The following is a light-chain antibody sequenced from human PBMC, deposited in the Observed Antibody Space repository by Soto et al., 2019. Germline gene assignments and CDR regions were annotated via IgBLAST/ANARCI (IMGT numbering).Light chain of an antibody. CDR3: QQYGSSPWT. J-gene: IGKJ1*01. V-gene: IGKV3-20*01. CDR2: GAS. CDR1: QTIRSNY. Sequence: ETVLTQSPGTLSLSPGERATLSCRASQTIRSNYLAWYRQTPGQAPRLLIYGASNRATGIADRFSGSGSGTDFTLTISRLRTGDFALYYCQQYGSSPWTFGQGTKVEIK.